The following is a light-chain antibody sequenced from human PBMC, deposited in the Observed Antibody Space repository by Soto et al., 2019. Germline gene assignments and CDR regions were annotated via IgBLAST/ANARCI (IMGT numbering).Light chain of an antibody. CDR1: SSNVGGNP. CDR2: TNT. CDR3: ATWDDSLNGPV. J-gene: IGLJ1*01. V-gene: IGLV1-44*01. Sequence: QSSLTQTPSASGIPGQRVTISCSGSSSNVGGNPVNWYQHVPTTAPTLLIYTNTQRPSGVPDRFSGSKSGTSASLALSGLQSEDEADYYCATWDDSLNGPVFGTGTKVTVL.